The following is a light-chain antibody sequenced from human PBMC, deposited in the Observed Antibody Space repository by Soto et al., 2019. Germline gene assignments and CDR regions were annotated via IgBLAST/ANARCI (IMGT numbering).Light chain of an antibody. J-gene: IGLJ3*02. CDR1: NSNVGSNS. Sequence: QSVLTQPPSASGTPGQRVTISFSGSNSNVGSNSVNWYQQLPGMAPKLLLYSDNQRPSGVPDRFSGSKSGSSASLAISGLQSEDEADYHCSTWDDNLSTWLFGGGTKLTV. CDR3: STWDDNLSTWL. CDR2: SDN. V-gene: IGLV1-44*01.